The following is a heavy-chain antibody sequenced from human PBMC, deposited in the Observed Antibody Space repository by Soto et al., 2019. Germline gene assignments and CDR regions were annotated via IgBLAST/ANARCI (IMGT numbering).Heavy chain of an antibody. V-gene: IGHV3-15*07. CDR3: ARFKGCSGGTCYSYFDY. J-gene: IGHJ4*02. D-gene: IGHD2-15*01. CDR1: GFTFSSYS. Sequence: PGGFLRLSCAASGFTFSSYSMNWVRQAPGKGLEWVGRIKSKTDGGTTDNAAPVKGRFTISRDDSKNTLYLQMNSLRAEDTAVYYCARFKGCSGGTCYSYFDYWGQGTLVTVSS. CDR2: IKSKTDGGTT.